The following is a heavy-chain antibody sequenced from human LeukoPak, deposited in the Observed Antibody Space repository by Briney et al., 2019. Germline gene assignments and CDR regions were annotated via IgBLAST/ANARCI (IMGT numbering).Heavy chain of an antibody. J-gene: IGHJ6*03. CDR2: MNPNSGNT. D-gene: IGHD3-16*02. Sequence: ASVKVSCKASGGTFSSYAISWVRQATGQGREWMGWMNPNSGNTGYAQKFQGRVTMTRNTSISTAYMELSSLRSEDTAVYYCARGTYYDYVWGSYRSYYYYYYMDVWGKGTTVTISS. CDR1: GGTFSSYA. CDR3: ARGTYYDYVWGSYRSYYYYYYMDV. V-gene: IGHV1-8*02.